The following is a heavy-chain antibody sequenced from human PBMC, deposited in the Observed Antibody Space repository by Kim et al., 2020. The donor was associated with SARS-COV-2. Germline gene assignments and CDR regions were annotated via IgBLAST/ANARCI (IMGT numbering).Heavy chain of an antibody. CDR1: GFAFSDHN. J-gene: IGHJ3*02. CDR3: ASSGSTGSGPFGI. D-gene: IGHD3-9*01. V-gene: IGHV3-11*03. Sequence: GGSLRLSCVGSGFAFSDHNMAWIRQAPGKGLEWISFISSTSAYSDYSNSTKGRLTVSRDNAKNSLFLHLNNLRVEDTAVYYCASSGSTGSGPFGIWGQGTVVTVSS. CDR2: ISSTSAYS.